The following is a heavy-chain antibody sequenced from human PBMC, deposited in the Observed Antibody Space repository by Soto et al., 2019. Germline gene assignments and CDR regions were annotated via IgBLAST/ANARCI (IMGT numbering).Heavy chain of an antibody. J-gene: IGHJ6*02. V-gene: IGHV3-21*01. CDR1: GFTFSSYT. D-gene: IGHD4-17*01. CDR2: IGTSSSYI. Sequence: EVQLVESGGGLVKPGGSLRLSCAASGFTFSSYTMNWVRQAPGRGLEWVSSIGTSSSYIYYADSVKGRFTISRDNAKNSLFLQMNSLGADDTAVYYCARDAVRDYLYYYYGMDVWGQGTTVTVSS. CDR3: ARDAVRDYLYYYYGMDV.